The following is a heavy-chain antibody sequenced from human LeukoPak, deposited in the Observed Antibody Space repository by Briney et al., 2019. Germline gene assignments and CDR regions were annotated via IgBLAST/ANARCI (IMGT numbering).Heavy chain of an antibody. CDR3: ARRPQYYYDSSGYSPEYAFDI. CDR1: GGSFSGYY. J-gene: IGHJ3*02. CDR2: MNHSGST. Sequence: PSETLSLTCAVYGGSFSGYYWSWIRQPPGKGLEWVGEMNHSGSTNYNPSLKSRVSISVDTSKNQFSLKLSSVTAADTAVYYCARRPQYYYDSSGYSPEYAFDIWGQGTMVTVSS. D-gene: IGHD3-22*01. V-gene: IGHV4-34*01.